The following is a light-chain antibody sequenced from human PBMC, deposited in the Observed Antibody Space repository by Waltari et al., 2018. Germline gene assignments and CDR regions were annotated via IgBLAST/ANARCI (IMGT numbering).Light chain of an antibody. J-gene: IGLJ2*01. CDR3: CSYATYSPVL. V-gene: IGLV2-23*01. CDR1: SSGVGHNYF. Sequence: QSALTQPASVSGSPGQSITISCTGTSSGVGHNYFVSWYQHHPGKAPKLTIYEGGKRPSGISNRFSCFRAGNMASLTISGLQAQDEADYYCCSYATYSPVLLGGGTKLTVL. CDR2: EGG.